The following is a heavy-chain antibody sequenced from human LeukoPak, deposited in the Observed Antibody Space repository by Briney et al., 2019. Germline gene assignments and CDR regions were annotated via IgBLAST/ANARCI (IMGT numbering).Heavy chain of an antibody. CDR1: GFTFSSYG. Sequence: GGSLRLSCAASGFTFSSYGMHWVRQAPGKGLEWVAFIRYDGSNKYYADSVKGRFTISRDNSKNTLYLQMNSLRAEDTAVYYCAKDPPWELASKAIDYWGQGTLVTVSS. V-gene: IGHV3-30*02. CDR2: IRYDGSNK. J-gene: IGHJ4*02. D-gene: IGHD1-26*01. CDR3: AKDPPWELASKAIDY.